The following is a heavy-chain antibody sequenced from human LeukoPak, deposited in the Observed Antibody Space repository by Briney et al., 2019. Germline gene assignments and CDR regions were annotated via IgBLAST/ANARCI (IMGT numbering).Heavy chain of an antibody. Sequence: SETLSLTCAVYGGSFSGYYWSWIRQPPGKGLEWIGEINHSGSTNYNPSLKSRVTISVDTSKQQFSLKLRSVTAADTAVYYCARKEGGQLVNTRRWFVPWGQGTLVTVSS. J-gene: IGHJ5*02. CDR1: GGSFSGYY. V-gene: IGHV4-34*01. D-gene: IGHD6-13*01. CDR3: ARKEGGQLVNTRRWFVP. CDR2: INHSGST.